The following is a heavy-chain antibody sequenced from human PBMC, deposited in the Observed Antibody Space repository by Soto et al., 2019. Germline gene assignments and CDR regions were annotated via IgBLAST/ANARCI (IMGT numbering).Heavy chain of an antibody. CDR1: GYTFTSYA. D-gene: IGHD3-10*01. V-gene: IGHV1-3*01. CDR2: INAGNGNT. Sequence: ASVKVSCKASGYTFTSYAMHWVRQAPGQRLEWMGRINAGNGNTKYSQKFQGRVTITRDTSASTAYMELSSLRSEDTAVYYCARDHRYYYGSGSYSLDVWGQGTTVTVSS. CDR3: ARDHRYYYGSGSYSLDV. J-gene: IGHJ6*02.